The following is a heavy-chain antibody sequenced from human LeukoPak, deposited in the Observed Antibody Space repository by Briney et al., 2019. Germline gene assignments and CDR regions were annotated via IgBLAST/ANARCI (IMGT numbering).Heavy chain of an antibody. Sequence: GGSLRLSCAASGFTFSSYLMSWVRQAPGKGLEWVANIKQDGSEKYYVDSVKGRFTISRDNAKNSLYLQMNSLRAEDTAVYYCARDRYGDYYYYYGMDVWGQGATVTVSS. J-gene: IGHJ6*02. V-gene: IGHV3-7*01. CDR3: ARDRYGDYYYYYGMDV. CDR2: IKQDGSEK. CDR1: GFTFSSYL. D-gene: IGHD4-17*01.